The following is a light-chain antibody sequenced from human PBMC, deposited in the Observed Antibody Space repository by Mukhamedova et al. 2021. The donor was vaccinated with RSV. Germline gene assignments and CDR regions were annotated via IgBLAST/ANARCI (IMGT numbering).Light chain of an antibody. J-gene: IGLJ1*01. CDR2: EVT. CDR1: SSDVDVDHN. Sequence: ISCTRTSSDVDVDHNVSWYQQHPGKVPKLMIYEVTKRPSGVPDRFSGSKSGNTASLTVSGLQAEDEADYYCSSYAGSNTYVFGTGT. V-gene: IGLV2-8*01. CDR3: SSYAGSNTYV.